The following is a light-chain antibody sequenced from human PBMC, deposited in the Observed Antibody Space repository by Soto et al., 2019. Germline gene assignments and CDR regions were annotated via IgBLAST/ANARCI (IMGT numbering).Light chain of an antibody. CDR1: QSVSSS. J-gene: IGKJ5*01. CDR3: QQYGSSPFT. Sequence: IVVTQSPGTLSLSQGERATLSCRASQSVSSSLAWYQQKPGQAPRLLIYAISNRATGVPDRFSGSGSGTDFTLTISRLGPEDFAVYYCQQYGSSPFTFGQGTRLEIK. V-gene: IGKV3-20*01. CDR2: AIS.